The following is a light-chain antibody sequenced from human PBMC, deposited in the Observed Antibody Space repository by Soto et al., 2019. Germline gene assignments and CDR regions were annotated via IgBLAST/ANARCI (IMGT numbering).Light chain of an antibody. CDR2: YDS. V-gene: IGLV3-21*04. CDR1: NIGSKS. CDR3: QVWDSSSDLRV. J-gene: IGLJ2*01. Sequence: SYELTQPPSVSVAPGKTARITCGGNNIGSKSVHWYQQKPGQAPVLVIYYDSDRPSGIPERFSGSNSGNTATLTISRVEAGDEADYYCQVWDSSSDLRVFGGGIKVTVL.